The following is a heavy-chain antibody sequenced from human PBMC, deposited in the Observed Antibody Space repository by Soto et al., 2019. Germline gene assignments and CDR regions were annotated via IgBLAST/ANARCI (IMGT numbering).Heavy chain of an antibody. V-gene: IGHV3-7*01. CDR2: IKEDGSQK. CDR1: GFTFSSYW. CDR3: ARVMLASGAFDI. J-gene: IGHJ3*02. Sequence: PGGSLRLSCAVSGFTFSSYWMSWVRQAPGKGPEWVANIKEDGSQKYYVDSVKGRFTIARDNAENSQYLQMKSLRADDTAVYYCARVMLASGAFDIWGQGTMVTVSS. D-gene: IGHD3-16*01.